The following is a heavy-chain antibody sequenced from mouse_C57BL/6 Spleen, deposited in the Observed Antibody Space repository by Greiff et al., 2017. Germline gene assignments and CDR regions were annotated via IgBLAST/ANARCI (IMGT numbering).Heavy chain of an antibody. CDR1: GYTFTSYW. V-gene: IGHV1-69*01. Sequence: QVQLKQPGAELVMPGASVKLSCKASGYTFTSYWMHWVKQRPGQGLEWIGEIDPSDSYTNFNQKFKGKSTLTVDKSSSTAYMQLSSLTSEDSAVYYCARGDYGSSPAWFAYWGQGTLVTVSA. D-gene: IGHD1-1*01. J-gene: IGHJ3*01. CDR2: IDPSDSYT. CDR3: ARGDYGSSPAWFAY.